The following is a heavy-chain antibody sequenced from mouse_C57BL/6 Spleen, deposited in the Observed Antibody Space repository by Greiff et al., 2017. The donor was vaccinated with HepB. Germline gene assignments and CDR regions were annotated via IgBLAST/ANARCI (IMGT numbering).Heavy chain of an antibody. CDR3: ARNYGDSYAMDY. CDR1: GYTFTSYW. CDR2: IDPSDSYT. D-gene: IGHD1-1*01. V-gene: IGHV1-59*01. Sequence: QVQLQQPGAELVRPGTSVKLSCKASGYTFTSYWMHWVKQRPGQGLEWIGVIDPSDSYTNYNQKFKGKATLTVDTSSSTAYRQLSSLTSEDSAVYYCARNYGDSYAMDYWGQGTSVTVSS. J-gene: IGHJ4*01.